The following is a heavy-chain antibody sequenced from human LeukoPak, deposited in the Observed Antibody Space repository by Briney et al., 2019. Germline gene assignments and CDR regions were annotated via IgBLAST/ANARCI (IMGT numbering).Heavy chain of an antibody. CDR1: GGSITSYY. J-gene: IGHJ5*02. V-gene: IGHV4-59*01. D-gene: IGHD3-10*01. CDR3: ARGGRGVISYWFDP. Sequence: SETLSLTCTVSGGSITSYYWSLIRQPPGKGLEWVGYISYSGSTNYNPSLKSRVTISVDTSKNQFSLKLSSVTFADTAVYYCARGGRGVISYWFDPWGQGTLVTVSS. CDR2: ISYSGST.